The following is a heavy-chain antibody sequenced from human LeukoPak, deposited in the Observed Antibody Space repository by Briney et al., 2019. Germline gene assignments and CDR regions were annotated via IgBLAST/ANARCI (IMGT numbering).Heavy chain of an antibody. V-gene: IGHV3-7*01. Sequence: GGSLRLSCAASGFTFSSHWMTWVRQAPEKGLEWVANIKQDGSEKYYVDSVKGRFTISRDNAKNSLFLQMNSLRAEDTAVYYCARDTRTFDYWGQGTLVTVSS. CDR1: GFTFSSHW. CDR2: IKQDGSEK. D-gene: IGHD1-26*01. CDR3: ARDTRTFDY. J-gene: IGHJ4*02.